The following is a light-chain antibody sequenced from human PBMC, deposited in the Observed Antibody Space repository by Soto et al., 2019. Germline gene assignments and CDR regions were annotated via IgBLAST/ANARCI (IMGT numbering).Light chain of an antibody. CDR2: SNS. J-gene: IGLJ3*02. CDR3: AGWDARLNGWV. CDR1: SSNIGRNA. V-gene: IGLV1-44*01. Sequence: QSVLTQPPSASGTPGQRVTISCSGSSSNIGRNAINWYQQLPGTAPKVLIFSNSNRPSGVPDRFSGSKSGTSASLAISGLQSEDEAEYYCAGWDARLNGWVFGGGTKLTVL.